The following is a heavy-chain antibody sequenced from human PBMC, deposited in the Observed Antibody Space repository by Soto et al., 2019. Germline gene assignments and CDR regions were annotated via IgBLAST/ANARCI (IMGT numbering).Heavy chain of an antibody. J-gene: IGHJ4*02. V-gene: IGHV4-34*01. Sequence: QVQLQQWGAGLLKPSETLSLTCAVYGGSFSGYYWSWIRQPPGKGLEWIGEINHSGSTNYNPSLKSRVTVSVDTSKNQFSLKLSSVTAADTAVYYCARVNSGWYGFVDYWGQGILVTVSS. CDR2: INHSGST. CDR1: GGSFSGYY. CDR3: ARVNSGWYGFVDY. D-gene: IGHD6-19*01.